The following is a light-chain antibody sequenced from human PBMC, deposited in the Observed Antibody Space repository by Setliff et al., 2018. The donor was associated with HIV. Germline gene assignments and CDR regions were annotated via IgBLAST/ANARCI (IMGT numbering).Light chain of an antibody. Sequence: QSALTQPASVSGSPGQSITISCTGSSSDVGDYQSVSWYQQHPGKAPKLMIYDVTKRPSGVPDRFSGSKSVNTASLTISGLQTDDEADYYCCSYAGSSVSYVFGTGTKVTVL. CDR2: DVT. V-gene: IGLV2-11*01. J-gene: IGLJ1*01. CDR3: CSYAGSSVSYV. CDR1: SSDVGDYQS.